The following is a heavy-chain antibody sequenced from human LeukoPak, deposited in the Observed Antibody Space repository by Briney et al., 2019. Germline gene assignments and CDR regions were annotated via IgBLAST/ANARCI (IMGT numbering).Heavy chain of an antibody. CDR3: ASGGSGSYYYNWFDP. Sequence: SETLSLTCTVSGGSISSYYWSWLRQPPGKGLEWIGYIYYSGSTNYNPSLKSRVTISVDTSKNQFSLKLSSVTAADTAVYYCASGGSGSYYYNWFDPWGQGTLVTVSS. CDR2: IYYSGST. J-gene: IGHJ5*02. CDR1: GGSISSYY. D-gene: IGHD3-10*01. V-gene: IGHV4-59*08.